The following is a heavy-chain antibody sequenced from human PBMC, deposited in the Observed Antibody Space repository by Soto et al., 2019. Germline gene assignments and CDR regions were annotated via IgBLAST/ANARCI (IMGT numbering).Heavy chain of an antibody. Sequence: EVQLVESGGGLVKPGGSLRLSCAASGFTFSSYSMNWVRQAPGKGLEWVSSISTTSSFIYSADSVQGRLTISRDNAKNSLYLQMTSLRAEDTAVYYCARGGSLYVDSVSNCLDYWGQGTLVTVSS. J-gene: IGHJ4*02. CDR1: GFTFSSYS. D-gene: IGHD4-17*01. V-gene: IGHV3-21*02. CDR3: ARGGSLYVDSVSNCLDY. CDR2: ISTTSSFI.